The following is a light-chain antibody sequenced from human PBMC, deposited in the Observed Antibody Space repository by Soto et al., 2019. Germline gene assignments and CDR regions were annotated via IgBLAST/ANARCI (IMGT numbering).Light chain of an antibody. CDR2: AAS. Sequence: DIPLTQSPSSLSASVGDRVTVTCRASQGISNYLAWYQQKPGKVPELLIFAASTLHSGVPSRFSGSGSGTHFTLTISSLQPEDVATYYCQKCDSAPLTFGGGTKVDIK. CDR3: QKCDSAPLT. V-gene: IGKV1-27*01. J-gene: IGKJ4*01. CDR1: QGISNY.